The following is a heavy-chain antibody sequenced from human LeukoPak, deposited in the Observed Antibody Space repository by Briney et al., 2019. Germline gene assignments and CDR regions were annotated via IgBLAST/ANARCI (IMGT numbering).Heavy chain of an antibody. D-gene: IGHD1-26*01. CDR2: INHVGAT. J-gene: IGHJ5*02. CDR3: ARRWDSWFDP. CDR1: GGSFSGYY. V-gene: IGHV4-34*01. Sequence: PSETLSLTCAVYGGSFSGYYWSWIRQPPEKGLEWIGEINHVGATNYNPSLKSRVTISVDTSKNQFSLKLSSVTAADTAVYYCARRWDSWFDPWGQGTLVTVSS.